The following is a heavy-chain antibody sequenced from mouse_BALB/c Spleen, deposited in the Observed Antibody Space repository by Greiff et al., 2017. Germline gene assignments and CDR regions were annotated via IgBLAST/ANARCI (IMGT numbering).Heavy chain of an antibody. Sequence: EVQLQQSGTVLARPGASVKMSCKASGYSFTSYWMHWVKQRPGQGLEWIGAIYPGNSDTSYNQKFKGKAKLTAVTSASTAYMELSSLTNEDSAVYYCTRQIYYGNFYFDYWGQGTTLTVSS. CDR1: GYSFTSYW. CDR2: IYPGNSDT. V-gene: IGHV1-5*01. CDR3: TRQIYYGNFYFDY. D-gene: IGHD2-1*01. J-gene: IGHJ2*01.